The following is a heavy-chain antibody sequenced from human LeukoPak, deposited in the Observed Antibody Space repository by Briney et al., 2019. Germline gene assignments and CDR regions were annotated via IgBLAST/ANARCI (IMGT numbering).Heavy chain of an antibody. V-gene: IGHV1-58*01. CDR1: GFTFTSSA. D-gene: IGHD2-21*02. CDR3: AAERAYCGGDCYSGAFDI. J-gene: IGHJ3*02. CDR2: IVVGSGNT. Sequence: SVKVSCKASGFTFTSSAVQWVRQARGQRLEWIGWIVVGSGNTNYAQKFQERVTITRDMSTSTAYMELSSLRSEDTAVYYCAAERAYCGGDCYSGAFDIWGQGTMVTVSS.